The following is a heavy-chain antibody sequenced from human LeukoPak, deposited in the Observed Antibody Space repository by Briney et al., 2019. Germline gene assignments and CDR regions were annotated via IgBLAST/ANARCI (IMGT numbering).Heavy chain of an antibody. J-gene: IGHJ3*02. CDR1: GYTFTGNY. D-gene: IGHD5-18*01. CDR3: ASMDTAMVTNAFDI. Sequence: ASVKVSCKASGYTFTGNYMQWARQAPGQGLEWMGWINANSGGTKYAQKFQGRVTMTRDTSISTAYMELSRLRSDDTAVYYCASMDTAMVTNAFDIWGRGTMVTVSS. V-gene: IGHV1-2*02. CDR2: INANSGGT.